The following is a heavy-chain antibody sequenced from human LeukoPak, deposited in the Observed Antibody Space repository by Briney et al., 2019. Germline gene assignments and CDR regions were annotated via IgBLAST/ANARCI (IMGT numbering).Heavy chain of an antibody. CDR2: ISAYNGNT. CDR3: AREKMVRGVIANDAFDI. CDR1: GYTFTSYG. J-gene: IGHJ3*02. V-gene: IGHV1-18*01. Sequence: GASVKVSCKASGYTFTSYGISWVRQASGQGLEWMGWISAYNGNTNYAQKLQGRVTMTTDTSTSTAYMELRSLRSDDTAVYYCAREKMVRGVIANDAFDIWGQGTMVTVSS. D-gene: IGHD3-10*01.